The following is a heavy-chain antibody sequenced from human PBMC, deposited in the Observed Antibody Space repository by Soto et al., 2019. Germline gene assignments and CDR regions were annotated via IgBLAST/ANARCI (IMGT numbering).Heavy chain of an antibody. CDR2: IIPIFGTA. Sequence: QVQLVQSGAEVTKPGSSVKVSCKASGGTFSSYAISWVRQAPGQGLEWMGGIIPIFGTANYVQKFQGRVTMTADESTSTAYMELSSLRSEDTSVYSCAIRLGELSFYGIVVWGQGTTVTVSS. J-gene: IGHJ6*02. D-gene: IGHD3-16*02. CDR1: GGTFSSYA. V-gene: IGHV1-69*01. CDR3: AIRLGELSFYGIVV.